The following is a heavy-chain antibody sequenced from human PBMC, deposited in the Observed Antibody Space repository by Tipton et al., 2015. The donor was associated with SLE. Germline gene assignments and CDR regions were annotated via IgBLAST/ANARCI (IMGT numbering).Heavy chain of an antibody. CDR2: INHSGST. V-gene: IGHV4-34*01. CDR3: AREVEGYSSDWYYYYYYMDV. J-gene: IGHJ6*03. D-gene: IGHD6-19*01. CDR1: GGSFSGYY. Sequence: TLSLTCAVYGGSFSGYYWSWIRQPPGKGLEWIGEINHSGSTNYNPSLKSRVTISVDTSKNQFSLQLSSVTAADTAVHYCAREVEGYSSDWYYYYYYMDVWGKGTTVTVSS.